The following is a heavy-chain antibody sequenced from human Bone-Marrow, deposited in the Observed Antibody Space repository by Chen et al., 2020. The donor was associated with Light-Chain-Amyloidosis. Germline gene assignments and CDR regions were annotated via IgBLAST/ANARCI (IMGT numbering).Heavy chain of an antibody. CDR2: ISGSGGSR. CDR3: AKDISYDDILPGYPADAFDI. J-gene: IGHJ3*02. Sequence: WVRQAPGKGLEWVSTISGSGGSRYYGDSVKCRLTISRDNSKNALFLQMNSLRAEDTAVYYCAKDISYDDILPGYPADAFDIWGQGTMVTVSS. V-gene: IGHV3-23*01. D-gene: IGHD3-9*01.